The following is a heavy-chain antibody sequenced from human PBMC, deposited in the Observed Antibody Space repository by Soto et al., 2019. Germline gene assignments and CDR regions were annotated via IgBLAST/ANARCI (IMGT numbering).Heavy chain of an antibody. J-gene: IGHJ4*02. V-gene: IGHV1-69*01. D-gene: IGHD3-22*01. CDR2: IIPPFGTA. CDR1: GGTFSGYT. Sequence: QVQLVQSGAEVKKPGSSVKVSCRASGGTFSGYTIGWVRQAPGQGLERMGGIIPPFGTAKYAHQFQGRVTITADESTSTAYMELSSLRSEDTAVYYCAGHFYDSTGYSLRFDYWGQGTLVTVSS. CDR3: AGHFYDSTGYSLRFDY.